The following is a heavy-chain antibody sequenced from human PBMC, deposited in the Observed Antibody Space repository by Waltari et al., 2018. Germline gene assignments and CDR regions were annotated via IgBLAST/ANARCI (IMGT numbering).Heavy chain of an antibody. Sequence: QVQLQESGPGLVKPSETLSLTCTVSGGSISSYYWSWIRQPPGKGLEWIGYIYYSGSTNYNPSLKSRVTISVDTSKNQFSLKLSSVTAADTAVYYCASNGLIGDYVGNPWYFDLWGRGTLVTVSS. D-gene: IGHD4-17*01. J-gene: IGHJ2*01. CDR3: ASNGLIGDYVGNPWYFDL. CDR1: GGSISSYY. V-gene: IGHV4-59*01. CDR2: IYYSGST.